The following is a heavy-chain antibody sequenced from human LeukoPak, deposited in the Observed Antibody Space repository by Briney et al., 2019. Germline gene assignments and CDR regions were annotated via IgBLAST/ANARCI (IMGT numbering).Heavy chain of an antibody. V-gene: IGHV4-59*01. CDR1: GGSISRYY. CDR2: IYYSGST. Sequence: SETLSLTCARSGGSISRYYWLGIRQPPGKGLEWIGYIYYSGSTNYNPSLKSRVTISVDTSKNQFSLKLSSVTAADTAVYYFGRDSGYKCSSPPVRVSDYWGQGTLVTVSS. CDR3: GRDSGYKCSSPPVRVSDY. D-gene: IGHD3-10*02. J-gene: IGHJ4*02.